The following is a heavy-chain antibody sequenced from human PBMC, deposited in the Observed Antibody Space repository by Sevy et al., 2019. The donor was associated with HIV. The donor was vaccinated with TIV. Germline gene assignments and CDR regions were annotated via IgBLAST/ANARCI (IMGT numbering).Heavy chain of an antibody. D-gene: IGHD3-22*01. V-gene: IGHV3-48*03. CDR2: ITSSGSTK. Sequence: GGSLRLSCIASGFIFSNYEMNWVRQAPGKGLEWVSYITSSGSTKHYADSVKGRFTISGDNGKNSIYLQMNSLRAEDTAVYYCARATYYYDTSGPYFFDFWGQGTLVTVSS. J-gene: IGHJ4*02. CDR3: ARATYYYDTSGPYFFDF. CDR1: GFIFSNYE.